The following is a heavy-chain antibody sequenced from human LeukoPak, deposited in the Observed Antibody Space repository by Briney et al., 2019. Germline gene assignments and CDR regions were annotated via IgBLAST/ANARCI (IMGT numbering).Heavy chain of an antibody. CDR3: ARGIVAFDY. CDR2: ISYDGSNK. D-gene: IGHD1-26*01. J-gene: IGHJ4*02. CDR1: GFTFSSYA. V-gene: IGHV3-30-3*01. Sequence: GGSLRLSCAASGFTFSSYAMHWVRQAPGKGLEWVAVISYDGSNKYYADSVKGRFTISRDNSKNTLYLQMNSPRAEDTAVYYCARGIVAFDYWGQGTLVTVSS.